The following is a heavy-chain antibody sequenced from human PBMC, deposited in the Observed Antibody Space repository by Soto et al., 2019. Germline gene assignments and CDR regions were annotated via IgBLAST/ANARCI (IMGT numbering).Heavy chain of an antibody. CDR1: GFTFSGYA. Sequence: GGSLRLSCAASGFTFSGYAMSWVRQAPGKGLEWVSSISSSSSYIYYADSVKGRFTISRDNAKNSLYLQMNSLRAEDTAVYYCARGYYDSSGYLDYWGQGTLVTVSS. CDR3: ARGYYDSSGYLDY. J-gene: IGHJ4*02. D-gene: IGHD3-22*01. CDR2: ISSSSSYI. V-gene: IGHV3-21*01.